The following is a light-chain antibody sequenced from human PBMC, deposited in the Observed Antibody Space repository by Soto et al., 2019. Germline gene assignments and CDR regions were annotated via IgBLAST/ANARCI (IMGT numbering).Light chain of an antibody. Sequence: DIQMTQSPSTLSASVGDRVTITCRASQTISSWLAWYQQKPGKAPKLLIYKASTLKSGVPSRFSGSGSGTEFTLTISSLQPDDFATYYCQQYNNYPWTFGQGTKVDNK. CDR1: QTISSW. CDR3: QQYNNYPWT. J-gene: IGKJ1*01. V-gene: IGKV1-5*03. CDR2: KAS.